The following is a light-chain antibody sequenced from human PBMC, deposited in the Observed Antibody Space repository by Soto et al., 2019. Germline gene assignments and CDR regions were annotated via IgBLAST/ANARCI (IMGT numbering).Light chain of an antibody. J-gene: IGLJ3*02. Sequence: QSALTQPASVSGSPGQSITISCTGTSSDVGSYNLVSWYQQHPGKAPKLLIYEGSYRPSGISNRFSGSKSGNTASLTISGLQAEDEGDYYCYSYAGSTTLVMFGGGTKLTVL. V-gene: IGLV2-23*01. CDR1: SSDVGSYNL. CDR3: YSYAGSTTLVM. CDR2: EGS.